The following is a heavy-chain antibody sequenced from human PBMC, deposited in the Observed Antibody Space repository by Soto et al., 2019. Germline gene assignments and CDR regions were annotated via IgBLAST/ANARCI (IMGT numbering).Heavy chain of an antibody. CDR3: ARSVDSLRYFFYFDY. CDR2: ISAYNGNT. CDR1: GYTFTSYG. V-gene: IGHV1-18*01. Sequence: QVPLVQSGAEVKKPGASVKVSCKASGYTFTSYGISWVRQAPGQGLEWMGWISAYNGNTNYAQKLQGRVTMTTDTSTSTAYMELRSLRSDDTAVYYCARSVDSLRYFFYFDYWGQGTLVTVSS. D-gene: IGHD3-9*01. J-gene: IGHJ4*02.